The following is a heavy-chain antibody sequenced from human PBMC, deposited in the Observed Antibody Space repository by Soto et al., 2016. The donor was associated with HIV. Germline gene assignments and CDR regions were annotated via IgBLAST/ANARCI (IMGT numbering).Heavy chain of an antibody. CDR1: GFTFSSYW. CDR2: IKQDGSEK. Sequence: EVQLVESGGGLVQPGGSLRLSCAASGFTFSSYWMSWVRQAPGKGLEWVANIKQDGSEKYYVDSVKGRFTISRDNAKNSLYLQMNSLRAEDTAVYYCARDQYSEYGDYYYGMDVWGQGTTVTVSS. J-gene: IGHJ6*02. CDR3: ARDQYSEYGDYYYGMDV. V-gene: IGHV3-7*04. D-gene: IGHD4-17*01.